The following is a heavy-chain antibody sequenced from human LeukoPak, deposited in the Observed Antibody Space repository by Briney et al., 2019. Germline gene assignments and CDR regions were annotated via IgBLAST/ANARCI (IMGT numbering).Heavy chain of an antibody. CDR3: ARGLRGTGYYDSSGDPGAFDI. Sequence: GGSLRLSCAASGFTFSDYYMSWIRQAPGKGLEWVSYISSSSSYTNYADSVKGRFTISRDNAKNSLYLQMNSLRAEDTAVYYCARGLRGTGYYDSSGDPGAFDIWGQGTMVTVSS. CDR2: ISSSSSYT. CDR1: GFTFSDYY. J-gene: IGHJ3*02. V-gene: IGHV3-11*05. D-gene: IGHD3-22*01.